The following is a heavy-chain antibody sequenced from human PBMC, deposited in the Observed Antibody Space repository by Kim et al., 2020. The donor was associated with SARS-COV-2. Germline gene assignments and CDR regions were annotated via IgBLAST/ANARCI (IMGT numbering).Heavy chain of an antibody. Sequence: SETLSLTCAVYGGSFSTYHWNWIRQAPGKGLEWVGDISHSGSTYYNPSLKSRVIMSVDTSKNQFSLKVRSVPAADTGVYYCARGGGTALDSDYYYGMDVWGQGTTVIV. CDR3: ARGGGTALDSDYYYGMDV. V-gene: IGHV4-34*01. D-gene: IGHD5-18*01. CDR2: ISHSGST. J-gene: IGHJ6*02. CDR1: GGSFSTYH.